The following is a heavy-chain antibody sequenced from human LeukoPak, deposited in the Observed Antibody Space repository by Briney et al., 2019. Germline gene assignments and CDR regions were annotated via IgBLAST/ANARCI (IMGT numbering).Heavy chain of an antibody. Sequence: GGSLRLSCAASGFTFSSYEMNWVRQARRKGLEWVSYISSSGSTIYYAESVKGRFTISRDNAKNSLYLQMNSLRAEDTAVYYCARVDDSSGYLYFDYWGQGTLVTVSS. CDR3: ARVDDSSGYLYFDY. V-gene: IGHV3-48*03. CDR2: ISSSGSTI. J-gene: IGHJ4*02. CDR1: GFTFSSYE. D-gene: IGHD3-22*01.